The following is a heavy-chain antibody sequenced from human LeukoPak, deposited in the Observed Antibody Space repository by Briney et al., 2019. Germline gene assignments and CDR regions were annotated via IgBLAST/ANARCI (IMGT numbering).Heavy chain of an antibody. Sequence: IPSETLSLTCAVSGGSISGGGYSWSWIRQPPGKGLEWIGYIYHSGSTYYNPSLKSRVTISVDRSKNQFSLKLSSVTAADTAVYYCARGGALLEWLPINLHFDPWGQGTLVTVSS. J-gene: IGHJ5*02. CDR2: IYHSGST. CDR1: GGSISGGGYS. V-gene: IGHV4-30-2*01. CDR3: ARGGALLEWLPINLHFDP. D-gene: IGHD3-3*01.